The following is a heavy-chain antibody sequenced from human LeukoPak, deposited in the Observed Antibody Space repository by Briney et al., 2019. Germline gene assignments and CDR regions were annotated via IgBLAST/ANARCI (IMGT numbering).Heavy chain of an antibody. V-gene: IGHV3-7*01. CDR1: GFTYTIYW. Sequence: GGSLRLSCVASGFTYTIYWMSWVRQAPGKGLERVANIKEDGSEKYYVDSVKGRFIISRDNATTSLFLQMNNLRVEDTAVYYCARGGHYFFDSWGQGTLVTVSS. CDR3: ARGGHYFFDS. CDR2: IKEDGSEK. J-gene: IGHJ4*02.